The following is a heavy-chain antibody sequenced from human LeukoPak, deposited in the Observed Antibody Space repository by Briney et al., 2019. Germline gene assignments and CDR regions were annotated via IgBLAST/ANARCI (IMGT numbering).Heavy chain of an antibody. CDR3: ARDWVTNSSSSWYLWLEYYYYGMDV. CDR2: ISAYNGNT. Sequence: ASVKVSCKASGYTFTSYGISWVRQAPGQGLEWMGWISAYNGNTNYAQKLQGRVTMTTDTSTSTAYMELRSLRSDDTAVYYCARDWVTNSSSSWYLWLEYYYYGMDVWGQGTTVTVSS. CDR1: GYTFTSYG. V-gene: IGHV1-18*01. J-gene: IGHJ6*02. D-gene: IGHD6-13*01.